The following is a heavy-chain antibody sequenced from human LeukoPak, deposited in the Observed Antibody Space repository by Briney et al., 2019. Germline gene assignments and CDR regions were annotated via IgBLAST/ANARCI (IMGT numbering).Heavy chain of an antibody. CDR2: IKGDGIST. D-gene: IGHD3-3*01. J-gene: IGHJ4*02. CDR1: GFDFSSNW. Sequence: GGSLRLSCAASGFDFSSNWMHWVRHAPGQGLVWVSRIKGDGISTNYADSVKGRFTISRDIAKNTLYLQMNSLRAEDTGVYYCEKDHYWSIDYWGRETLVTVSS. V-gene: IGHV3-74*01. CDR3: EKDHYWSIDY.